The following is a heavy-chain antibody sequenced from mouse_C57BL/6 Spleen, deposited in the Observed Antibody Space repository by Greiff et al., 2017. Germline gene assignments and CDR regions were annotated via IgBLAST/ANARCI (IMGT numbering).Heavy chain of an antibody. CDR3: ASHWFYYGYDGCFDY. V-gene: IGHV1-62-2*01. Sequence: VQLQQSGAELVKPGASVKLSCKASGYTFTEYTIHWVKQRSGQGLEWIGWFYPGGGSIKYNEKFKDKATLTADKSSSTVYMELSRLTSEASAVYVCASHWFYYGYDGCFDYWGQGTTLTVSS. CDR1: GYTFTEYT. CDR2: FYPGGGSI. D-gene: IGHD2-2*01. J-gene: IGHJ2*01.